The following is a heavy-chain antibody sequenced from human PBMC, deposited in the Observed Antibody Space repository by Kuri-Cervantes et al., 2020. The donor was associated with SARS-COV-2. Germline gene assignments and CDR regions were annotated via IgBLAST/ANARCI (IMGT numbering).Heavy chain of an antibody. J-gene: IGHJ3*02. D-gene: IGHD5-18*01. CDR2: IYPSGST. CDR3: ARRTLDTAMVRGVRAPKDAFDI. V-gene: IGHV4-59*05. CDR1: GGTISSYY. Sequence: SETLSLTCTVSGGTISSYYWSWIRQPPGKGLEWIWSIYPSGSTYYNPSLKGRVTISVDKSKNQFSLQLSTVTAADTAVYYCARRTLDTAMVRGVRAPKDAFDIWGQGTMVTVSS.